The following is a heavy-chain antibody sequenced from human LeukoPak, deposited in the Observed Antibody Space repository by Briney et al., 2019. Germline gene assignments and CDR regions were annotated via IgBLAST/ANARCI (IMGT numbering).Heavy chain of an antibody. Sequence: ASVKVSCKASGYTFTSYGISWVRQAPGQGLEWMGWISAYNGNTNYAQKLQGRVTMTTDTSTSTAYMELRSLRSDDTAVYYCARALGYFYYYYGMDVWGKGTTVTVSS. V-gene: IGHV1-18*04. CDR3: ARALGYFYYYYGMDV. D-gene: IGHD3-16*01. CDR2: ISAYNGNT. J-gene: IGHJ6*04. CDR1: GYTFTSYG.